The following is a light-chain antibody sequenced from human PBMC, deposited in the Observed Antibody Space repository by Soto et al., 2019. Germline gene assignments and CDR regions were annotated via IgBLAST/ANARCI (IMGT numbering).Light chain of an antibody. CDR1: KLGHKY. J-gene: IGLJ2*01. V-gene: IGLV3-1*01. Sequence: SYELTQPPSVSVSPGQTASVTCSGDKLGHKYSYWYQQKPGQSPVLLIYQDTKRPSGIPERFSGSNSGNTATLTISGTQAMDEADYYCQAWDGSTAVFGGGTKLTVL. CDR3: QAWDGSTAV. CDR2: QDT.